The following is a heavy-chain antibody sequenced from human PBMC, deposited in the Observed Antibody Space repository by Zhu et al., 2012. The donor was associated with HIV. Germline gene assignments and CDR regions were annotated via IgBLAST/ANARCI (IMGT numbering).Heavy chain of an antibody. CDR3: ARLTSGPTSG. V-gene: IGHV4-34*01. Sequence: QVQLQQWGTGLLKPLETLSLTCAVYGEPFIGYYWSWIRQAPGKGLEWIGEIHHSGSANYNPSLKSRVTISVDTSKKQFSLKLTSVTTSDTAVYCCARLTSGPTSGWGQGTLVTVSP. CDR2: IHHSGSA. D-gene: IGHD5-12*01. CDR1: GEPFIGYY. J-gene: IGHJ4*02.